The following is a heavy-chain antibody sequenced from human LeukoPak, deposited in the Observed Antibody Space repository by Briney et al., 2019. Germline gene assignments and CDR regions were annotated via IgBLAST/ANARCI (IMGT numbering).Heavy chain of an antibody. V-gene: IGHV3-23*01. J-gene: IGHJ4*02. D-gene: IGHD2/OR15-2a*01. CDR2: ISGNGGAT. Sequence: GGSLRLSCAASGFTFSSYAMSWVRQAPGMGLEWVSTISGNGGATYYADSVKGRFTISRDNSKNTLYLQMNSLRAEDTAIYYCAKDPPSSGTTFDYWGQGTLVTVSS. CDR3: AKDPPSSGTTFDY. CDR1: GFTFSSYA.